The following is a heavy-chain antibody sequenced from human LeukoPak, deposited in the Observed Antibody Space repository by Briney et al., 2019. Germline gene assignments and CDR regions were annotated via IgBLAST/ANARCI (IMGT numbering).Heavy chain of an antibody. V-gene: IGHV3-23*01. CDR3: ARGHYGLDV. J-gene: IGHJ6*02. Sequence: GGSLRLSCAASGFTFSSYAMSWVRQAPGKGLEWVSAISGSGGSTYYADSVMGRYTMSRDNARNSLYLQMSSLRDEDTAVYYCARGHYGLDVWGQGTTVTVSS. CDR1: GFTFSSYA. CDR2: ISGSGGST.